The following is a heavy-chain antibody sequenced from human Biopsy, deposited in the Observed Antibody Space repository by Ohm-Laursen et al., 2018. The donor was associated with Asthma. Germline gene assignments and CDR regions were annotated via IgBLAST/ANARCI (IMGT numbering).Heavy chain of an antibody. CDR2: IYSGGTS. J-gene: IGHJ4*02. D-gene: IGHD6-19*01. CDR1: GFAVSRDH. Sequence: LSLTCAASGFAVSRDHMFWVRQAPGKGLEWVSVIYSGGTSHTADSVRGRFTISRDFSKNTLHLQMHSLRVEGTAVYYCARGDSSGWSHYYFDYWGQGTLVTVSS. V-gene: IGHV3-53*01. CDR3: ARGDSSGWSHYYFDY.